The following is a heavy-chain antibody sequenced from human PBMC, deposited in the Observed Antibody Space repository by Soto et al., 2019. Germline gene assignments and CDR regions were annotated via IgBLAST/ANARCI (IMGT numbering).Heavy chain of an antibody. Sequence: GSLRLACAASVFTFSNAWMNWVRQAPGKGLEWVGRIKRKSDGGTTDYAAPVQGRFIVSRDDSKNTLYLQMQSLRTEDTAVYYCATDPFSGSYYGFYIWGQGTMVTVSS. CDR2: IKRKSDGGTT. D-gene: IGHD1-26*01. J-gene: IGHJ3*02. CDR1: VFTFSNAW. V-gene: IGHV3-15*01. CDR3: ATDPFSGSYYGFYI.